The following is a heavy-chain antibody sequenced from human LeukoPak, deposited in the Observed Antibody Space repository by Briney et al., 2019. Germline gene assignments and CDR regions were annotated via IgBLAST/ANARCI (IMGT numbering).Heavy chain of an antibody. CDR1: GFTFSSYS. CDR3: ARDGLWSGYYSLTAGMDV. CDR2: ISSSSSYI. J-gene: IGHJ6*02. V-gene: IGHV3-21*01. Sequence: PGGSLRLSCAASGFTFSSYSMNWVRQAPGKGLEWVSSISSSSSYIYYADSVKGRFTISRDNAKNSLYLQMNSLRAEDTAVYYCARDGLWSGYYSLTAGMDVWGQGTTVTVSS. D-gene: IGHD3-3*01.